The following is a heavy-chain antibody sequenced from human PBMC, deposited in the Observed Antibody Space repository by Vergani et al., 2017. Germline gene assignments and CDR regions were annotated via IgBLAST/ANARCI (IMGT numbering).Heavy chain of an antibody. CDR3: ARDFGGEWYFDL. Sequence: QVLLQESGPGLVKPSETLSLTCSVSGDSMNTYYWTWIRQPPGKGLEWIGYIYDSGDTKYNPSLKSRVTMSLDTSKNQFSLNLYSVTAADTAVYYCARDFGGEWYFDLWGRGATVTVSS. J-gene: IGHJ2*01. CDR1: GDSMNTYY. D-gene: IGHD4-23*01. V-gene: IGHV4-59*01. CDR2: IYDSGDT.